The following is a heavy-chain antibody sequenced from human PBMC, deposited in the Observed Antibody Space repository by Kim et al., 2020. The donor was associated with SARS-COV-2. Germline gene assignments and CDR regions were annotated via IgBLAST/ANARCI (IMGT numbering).Heavy chain of an antibody. Sequence: GESLKISCKGSGYSFTSYWISWVRQMPGKGLEWMGRIDPSDSYTNYSPSFQGHVTIPADKSISTAYLQWSSLKASDTAMYYCARQISGYYDSSGYYAFDIWGQGTMVTVSS. V-gene: IGHV5-10-1*01. J-gene: IGHJ3*02. CDR3: ARQISGYYDSSGYYAFDI. CDR1: GYSFTSYW. CDR2: IDPSDSYT. D-gene: IGHD3-22*01.